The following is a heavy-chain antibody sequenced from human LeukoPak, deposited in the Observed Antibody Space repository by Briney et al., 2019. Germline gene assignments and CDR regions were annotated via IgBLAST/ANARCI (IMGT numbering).Heavy chain of an antibody. Sequence: SVKVSCKASGYTFTSFGISWVRQAPGQGLEWMGGIIPMSGTVNNAQKFQGRVTITADKSTGTAYMELSSLRSDDTAVYYCARETGYAYGRAPLDYWGQGTLVTVSS. D-gene: IGHD5-18*01. CDR3: ARETGYAYGRAPLDY. V-gene: IGHV1-69*06. J-gene: IGHJ4*02. CDR2: IIPMSGTV. CDR1: GYTFTSFG.